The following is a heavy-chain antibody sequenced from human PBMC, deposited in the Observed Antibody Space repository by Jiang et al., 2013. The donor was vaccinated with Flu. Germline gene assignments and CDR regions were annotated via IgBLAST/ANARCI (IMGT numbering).Heavy chain of an antibody. J-gene: IGHJ4*02. CDR1: GYTFTTYA. V-gene: IGHV7-4-1*02. Sequence: QSGSELKKPGASVKVSCKASGYTFTTYAMNWVRQAPGQGLEWMGWINTNTGNPTYAQDFTGRFVFSLDTSVSTAYLQISSLKAEDTAVYYCARDRYCSTSSCYEVEGRFDYWGQGTLVTVSS. CDR2: INTNTGNP. D-gene: IGHD2-2*01. CDR3: ARDRYCSTSSCYEVEGRFDY.